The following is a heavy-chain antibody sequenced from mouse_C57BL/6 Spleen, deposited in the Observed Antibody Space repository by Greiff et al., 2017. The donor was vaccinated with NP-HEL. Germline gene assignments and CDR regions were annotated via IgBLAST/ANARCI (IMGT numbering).Heavy chain of an antibody. J-gene: IGHJ3*01. D-gene: IGHD1-1*02. CDR3: TGGRRGFAY. CDR1: GFTFSSYA. V-gene: IGHV5-9-1*02. Sequence: EVKLMESGEGLVKPGGSLKLSCAASGFTFSSYAMSWVRQTPEKRLEWVAYISSGGDYIYYADTVKGRFTISRDNARNTLYLQMSSLKSEDTAMYYCTGGRRGFAYWGQGTLVTVSA. CDR2: ISSGGDYI.